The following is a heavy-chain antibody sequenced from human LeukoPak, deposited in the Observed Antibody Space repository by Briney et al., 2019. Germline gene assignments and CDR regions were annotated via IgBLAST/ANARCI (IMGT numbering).Heavy chain of an antibody. CDR2: ISGSGGST. J-gene: IGHJ4*02. D-gene: IGHD6-13*01. V-gene: IGHV3-23*01. CDR3: AKDQSGSSWFLDY. CDR1: GFTFSSYA. Sequence: PGGSLRLSCAASGFTFSSYAMSWVRQAPGKGMEWDSAISGSGGSTYYADSVKGRFTISRDNSKNTLYLQMNSLRAEDTAVYYCAKDQSGSSWFLDYWGQGTLVTVSS.